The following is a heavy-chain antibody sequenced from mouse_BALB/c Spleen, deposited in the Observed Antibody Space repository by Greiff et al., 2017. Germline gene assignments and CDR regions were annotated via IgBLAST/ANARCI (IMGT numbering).Heavy chain of an antibody. Sequence: LVKTGASVKISCKASGYSFTGYYMHWVKQSHGKSLEWIGYISCYNGATSYNQKFKGKATFTVDTSSSTAYMQFNSLTSEDSAVYYCARNSRNAFDSPAWFAYWGQGTLVTVSA. V-gene: IGHV1S34*01. D-gene: IGHD3-2*01. J-gene: IGHJ3*01. CDR2: ISCYNGAT. CDR3: ARNSRNAFDSPAWFAY. CDR1: GYSFTGYY.